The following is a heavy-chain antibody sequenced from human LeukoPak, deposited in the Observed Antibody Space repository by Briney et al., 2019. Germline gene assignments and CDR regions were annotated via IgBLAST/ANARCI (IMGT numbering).Heavy chain of an antibody. CDR1: RFSFSTYP. D-gene: IGHD1-26*01. J-gene: IGHJ3*02. CDR2: ISASGDVT. CDR3: AKSLLTTASGTGRAFDI. Sequence: HTGGSLRLSCEASRFSFSTYPMGWVRRAPGKGLEWVSGISASGDVTFHADPLKGRFTISRDNSKNTLYLQMDSLRAEDTAKYYCAKSLLTTASGTGRAFDIWGQGTMVTVSA. V-gene: IGHV3-23*01.